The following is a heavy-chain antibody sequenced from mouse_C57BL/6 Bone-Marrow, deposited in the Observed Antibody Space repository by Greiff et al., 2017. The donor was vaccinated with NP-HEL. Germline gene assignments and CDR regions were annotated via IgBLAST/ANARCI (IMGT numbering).Heavy chain of an antibody. D-gene: IGHD2-4*01. Sequence: EVQLQQSGTVLARPGASVKMSCKTSGYTFTSYWMHWVKQRPGQGLEWIGAIYPGNSDTSYNQKFKGKAKLTAVTSASTAYMELSSLTNEDSAVYYCTRSYDYVRNAMDYWGQGTSVTVSS. CDR1: GYTFTSYW. J-gene: IGHJ4*01. CDR3: TRSYDYVRNAMDY. V-gene: IGHV1-5*01. CDR2: IYPGNSDT.